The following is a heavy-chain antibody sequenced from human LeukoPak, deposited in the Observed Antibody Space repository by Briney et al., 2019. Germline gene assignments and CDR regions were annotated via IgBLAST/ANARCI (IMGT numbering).Heavy chain of an antibody. Sequence: PGGSLRLSCAASGFTFSSYSMNWARQAPGKGLEWVSSISSSSSYIYYADSVKGRFTISRDNAKNSLYLQMNSLRAEDTAVYYCASGRTIFGVVIVDYFDYWGQGTLVTVSS. J-gene: IGHJ4*02. CDR2: ISSSSSYI. D-gene: IGHD3-3*01. CDR1: GFTFSSYS. CDR3: ASGRTIFGVVIVDYFDY. V-gene: IGHV3-21*01.